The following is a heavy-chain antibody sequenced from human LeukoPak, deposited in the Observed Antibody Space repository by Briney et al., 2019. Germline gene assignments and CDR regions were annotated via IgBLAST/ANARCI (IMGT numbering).Heavy chain of an antibody. J-gene: IGHJ5*02. Sequence: ASVKVSCKASGYTFSSYGISWVRQAPGQGLGWMGWISGYNDNTKYYAQKLQGRVTMTTDTSTSTAYMELRSLRSDDTAVYYCARDTKRSRARWENLGFDPWGQGTLVTVSS. CDR1: GYTFSSYG. V-gene: IGHV1-18*01. CDR3: ARDTKRSRARWENLGFDP. CDR2: ISGYNDNT. D-gene: IGHD1-26*01.